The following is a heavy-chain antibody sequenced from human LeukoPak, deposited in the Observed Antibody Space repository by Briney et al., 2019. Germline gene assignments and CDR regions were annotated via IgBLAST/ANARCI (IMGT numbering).Heavy chain of an antibody. CDR3: AKQVSRDDYGDFYFDY. J-gene: IGHJ4*02. CDR1: GFSLRTTGVG. Sequence: SGPTLVKPTQTLTLTCSFSGFSLRTTGVGVGWIRQYPGKALEWLALIYWDDERRYSPSLKNRLTVNKETSKDQVVLTMTNMDPVDTGTYFCAKQVSRDDYGDFYFDYWGQGTLVTVSS. V-gene: IGHV2-5*02. CDR2: IYWDDER. D-gene: IGHD4-17*01.